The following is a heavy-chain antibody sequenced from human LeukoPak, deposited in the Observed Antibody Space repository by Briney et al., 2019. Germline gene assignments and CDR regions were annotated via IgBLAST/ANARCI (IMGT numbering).Heavy chain of an antibody. Sequence: GGSLRLSCAASGFAFSTYAMQWVRQAPEKGLEYVSGISGNGDTIYYADSVKGRFTMSRDNSRNTLYLQMGSLRPEDTAVYYCARDGKATNDYWGQGTLVAVSS. CDR1: GFAFSTYA. V-gene: IGHV3-64*02. J-gene: IGHJ4*02. D-gene: IGHD5-24*01. CDR3: ARDGKATNDY. CDR2: ISGNGDTI.